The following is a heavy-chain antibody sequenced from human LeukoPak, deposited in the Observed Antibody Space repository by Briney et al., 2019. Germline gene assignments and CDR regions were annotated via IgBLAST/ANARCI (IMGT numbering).Heavy chain of an antibody. V-gene: IGHV1-2*02. CDR2: INPNSGGA. CDR3: ARGSRHSYASLEY. CDR1: GYAFTGSY. J-gene: IGHJ4*02. Sequence: ASVKVSCKASGYAFTGSYIHWVRQAPGQGLEWLGWINPNSGGANFAQKFQGGVTLTRDTSISTVYIELNSLTSDDTAVYFCARGSRHSYASLEYWGQGTLLTVSS. D-gene: IGHD5-18*01.